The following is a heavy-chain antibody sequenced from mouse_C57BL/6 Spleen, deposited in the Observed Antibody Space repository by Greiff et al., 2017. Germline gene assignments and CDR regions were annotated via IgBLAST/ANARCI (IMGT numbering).Heavy chain of an antibody. CDR3: ARSSLGLGYFDV. V-gene: IGHV1-69*01. Sequence: VQLQQPGAELVMPGASVKLSCKASGYTFTSYWMHWVKQRPGQGLEWIGEIDPSDSYTNYNQKFKGKSTLTVDKSSSTAYMQLSSLTSEDSAVYYCARSSLGLGYFDVWGTGTTVTVSS. D-gene: IGHD4-1*01. J-gene: IGHJ1*03. CDR1: GYTFTSYW. CDR2: IDPSDSYT.